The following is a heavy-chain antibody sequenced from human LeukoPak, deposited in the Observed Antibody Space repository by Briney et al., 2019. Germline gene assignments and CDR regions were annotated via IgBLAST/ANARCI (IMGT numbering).Heavy chain of an antibody. CDR2: ISSSGSTI. CDR3: ARENTAMVNY. CDR1: GFTFSDYY. V-gene: IGHV3-11*01. J-gene: IGHJ4*02. D-gene: IGHD5-18*01. Sequence: PGGSLRLSCAASGFTFSDYYMSWIRQAPGKGLEWVSYISSSGSTIYYADSVKGRFAVSRDNAQNSLYLQMNSLRAEDTAVYYCARENTAMVNYWGQGTLVTVSS.